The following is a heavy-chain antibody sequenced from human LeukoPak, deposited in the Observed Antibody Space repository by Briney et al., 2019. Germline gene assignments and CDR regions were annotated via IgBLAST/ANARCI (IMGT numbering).Heavy chain of an antibody. V-gene: IGHV4-31*03. CDR3: ASGDDSSGYDY. D-gene: IGHD3-22*01. CDR2: IYYSGST. J-gene: IGHJ4*02. CDR1: GGSISSGGYY. Sequence: SETLSLTCTVSGGSISSGGYYWSWIRQHPGKGLGWIGYIYYSGSTYYNPSLKSRVTISVDTSKNQFSLKLSSVTAADTAVYYCASGDDSSGYDYWGQGTLVTVSS.